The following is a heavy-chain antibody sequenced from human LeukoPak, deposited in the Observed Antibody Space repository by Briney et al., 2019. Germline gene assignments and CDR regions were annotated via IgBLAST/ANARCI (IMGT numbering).Heavy chain of an antibody. CDR2: ISSNGGST. J-gene: IGHJ4*02. CDR3: ARDLYYYASGSMEY. CDR1: GFIFSSYP. Sequence: GGSLRLSCAASGFIFSSYPMHWVRQAPGKGLEYVSGISSNGGSTYDANSVKGRFTISRDNSKNTLYLQMGSLRAEDMAVYYCARDLYYYASGSMEYWGQGTLVTVSS. V-gene: IGHV3-64*01. D-gene: IGHD3-10*01.